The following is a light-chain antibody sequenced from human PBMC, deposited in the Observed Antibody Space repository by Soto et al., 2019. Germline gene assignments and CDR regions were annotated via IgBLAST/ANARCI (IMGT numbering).Light chain of an antibody. CDR2: VAS. CDR1: QSVSSSY. CDR3: QQYGSPPYT. V-gene: IGKV3-20*01. J-gene: IGKJ2*01. Sequence: EIVLTQSPGTLSLSPGERATLSCRASQSVSSSYLAWYQQKPGQAPRLLIYVASNRATGIPDRFGGSGSGTDFSLTISRLEPEDFAVYYCQQYGSPPYTFGQGTKLEIK.